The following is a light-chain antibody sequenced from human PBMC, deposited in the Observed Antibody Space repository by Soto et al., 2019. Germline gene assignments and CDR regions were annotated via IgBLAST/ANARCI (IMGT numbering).Light chain of an antibody. J-gene: IGLJ3*02. CDR2: NNN. Sequence: QSVLTQPPSASGTPGQRVTISCSGSSSNIETNTVDWYQHLPGTAPKVLIFNNNQRPSGVPDRFSGSKSGTSASLAISGLQSEDEAHYYCQSYDSSLGGWVFGGGTKLTVL. CDR3: QSYDSSLGGWV. V-gene: IGLV1-44*01. CDR1: SSNIETNT.